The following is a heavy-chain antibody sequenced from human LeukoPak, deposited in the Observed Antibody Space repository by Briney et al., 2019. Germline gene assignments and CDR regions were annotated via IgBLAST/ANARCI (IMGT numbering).Heavy chain of an antibody. Sequence: ASVKVSCKASGGTFSSYAISWVRQAPGQGLEWMGGIIPIFGTANYAQKFQGRVTITADESTSTAYMELSSLRSEDTAVYYCALRGLGWLSDYWGQGTLVTVSS. CDR1: GGTFSSYA. CDR2: IIPIFGTA. D-gene: IGHD3/OR15-3a*01. J-gene: IGHJ4*02. CDR3: ALRGLGWLSDY. V-gene: IGHV1-69*01.